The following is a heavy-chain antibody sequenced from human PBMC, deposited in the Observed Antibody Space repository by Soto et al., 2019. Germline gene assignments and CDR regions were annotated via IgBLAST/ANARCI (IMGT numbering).Heavy chain of an antibody. CDR2: IIPIFGTA. Sequence: GASVKVSCKASGGTFSSYAISWVRQAPGQGLEWMGGIIPIFGTANYAQKFQGRVTITADESTSTAYMELSSLRSEDTAVYYCARGGGMAVVAPRYYFDYWGQGTLVTVSS. D-gene: IGHD2-15*01. CDR3: ARGGGMAVVAPRYYFDY. V-gene: IGHV1-69*13. J-gene: IGHJ4*02. CDR1: GGTFSSYA.